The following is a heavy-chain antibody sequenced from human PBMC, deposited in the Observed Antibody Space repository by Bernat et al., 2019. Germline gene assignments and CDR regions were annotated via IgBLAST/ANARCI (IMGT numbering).Heavy chain of an antibody. J-gene: IGHJ4*02. CDR2: ILGSGDST. CDR3: ARDKDGGYAFDH. V-gene: IGHV3-64*01. CDR1: GFMFTKYA. D-gene: IGHD5-12*01. Sequence: EVELVESGGTLVQPGGSLRLSCAASGFMFTKYAMHWVRQAPGKGPEYLSSILGSGDSTQYANSVKGRFIISRDKSKNTLYLHMGSLRPDDMAVYYCARDKDGGYAFDHWGQGTLVTVSS.